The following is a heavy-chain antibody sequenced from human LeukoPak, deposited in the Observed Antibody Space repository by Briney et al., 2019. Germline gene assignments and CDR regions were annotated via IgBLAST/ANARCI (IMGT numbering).Heavy chain of an antibody. D-gene: IGHD6-19*01. CDR3: ARDKRSSGWFVY. V-gene: IGHV3-30*04. CDR1: GFTFSSYA. CDR2: ISYDGSNK. Sequence: GGSLRLSCAASGFTFSSYAMHWVRQAPGKGLEWVAVISYDGSNKYYADSVKGRFTISRDNSKNTLYLQMNSLRAEDTAVYYCARDKRSSGWFVYWGQGTLVTVSS. J-gene: IGHJ4*02.